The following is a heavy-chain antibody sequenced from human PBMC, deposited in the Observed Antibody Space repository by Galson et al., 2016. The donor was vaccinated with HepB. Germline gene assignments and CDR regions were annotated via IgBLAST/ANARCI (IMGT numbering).Heavy chain of an antibody. D-gene: IGHD5-24*01. V-gene: IGHV1-69*13. CDR1: GGTFSNYA. CDR2: IIPILGTA. J-gene: IGHJ6*02. CDR3: AREGDGTNTLTYYDGMAV. Sequence: SVKVSCKASGGTFSNYAISWVRQAPGQGLEWMGGIIPILGTANYAQKFQGRVTITADESTSTAFMELNSLTSEGTAVYYCAREGDGTNTLTYYDGMAVWGQGTTVTVSS.